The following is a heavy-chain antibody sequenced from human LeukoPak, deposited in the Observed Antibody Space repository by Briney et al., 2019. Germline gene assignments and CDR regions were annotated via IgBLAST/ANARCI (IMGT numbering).Heavy chain of an antibody. Sequence: SETLSLTCTVSGFSVTTDSYCWGWIRQPPGKGLEWIGYDYCGGNTNYDPSLKRRVTISVDTSKNQFSLTLTSVTAADTAVYFCARDHFGSLDSWGQGILVTVSS. D-gene: IGHD3-10*01. CDR2: DYCGGNT. J-gene: IGHJ4*02. CDR3: ARDHFGSLDS. CDR1: GFSVTTDSYC. V-gene: IGHV4-61*01.